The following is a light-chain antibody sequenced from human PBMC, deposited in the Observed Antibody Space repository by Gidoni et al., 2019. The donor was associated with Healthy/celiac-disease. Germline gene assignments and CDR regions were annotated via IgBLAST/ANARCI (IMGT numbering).Light chain of an antibody. V-gene: IGKV1-39*01. CDR1: QSISSY. Sequence: DIQMTQSPSSLSASVGDRVTITCLASQSISSYLNWYQQKPGKAPKLLIYAASSLQSGVPSRSSGSGSGTDFTLTISSLQPEDFATYYCQQSYGTLWTFGQGTKVEIK. CDR3: QQSYGTLWT. J-gene: IGKJ1*01. CDR2: AAS.